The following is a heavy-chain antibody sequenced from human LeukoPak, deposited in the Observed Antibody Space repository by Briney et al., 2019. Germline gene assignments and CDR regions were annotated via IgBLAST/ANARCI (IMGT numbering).Heavy chain of an antibody. CDR2: INPNSGGT. Sequence: GASVKVSCKASGYTFTGYYMHWVRQAPGQGLEWMGWINPNSGGTNYAQKLQGRVTMTRDTSISTAFMELSRLGSDDTAIYYCARAGYCSSSSCYTPFDNWGQGTLVTVSS. D-gene: IGHD2-2*02. J-gene: IGHJ4*02. CDR3: ARAGYCSSSSCYTPFDN. CDR1: GYTFTGYY. V-gene: IGHV1-2*02.